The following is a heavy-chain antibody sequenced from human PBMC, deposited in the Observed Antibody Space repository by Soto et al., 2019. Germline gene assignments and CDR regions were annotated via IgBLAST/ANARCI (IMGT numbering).Heavy chain of an antibody. CDR1: GFTFSSYG. Sequence: GGSLRLSCAASGFTFSSYGMHWVRQAPGKGLEWVAVIWYDGSNKYYADSVKGRFTISRDNSKNTLYLQMNSLRAEDTAVYYCARDRAYYDSSGYQPLQYYYYYYGMDVWGQGTTVTVSS. CDR3: ARDRAYYDSSGYQPLQYYYYYYGMDV. J-gene: IGHJ6*02. CDR2: IWYDGSNK. D-gene: IGHD3-22*01. V-gene: IGHV3-33*01.